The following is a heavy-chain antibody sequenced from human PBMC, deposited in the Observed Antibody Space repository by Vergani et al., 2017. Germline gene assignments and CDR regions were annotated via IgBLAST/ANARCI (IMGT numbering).Heavy chain of an antibody. Sequence: EVHLVESGGGLVQPGGSLRLSCVGSGFKLDEYWMSWVRQAPGKGLEWVADMKEDGADKKYVDSVKGRFTISRDNAKYSLFLQMNSLRAEDTAVYFCAREGHLVGPDLDYWGQGTLVTVSS. V-gene: IGHV3-7*01. CDR2: MKEDGADK. J-gene: IGHJ4*02. CDR3: AREGHLVGPDLDY. CDR1: GFKLDEYW. D-gene: IGHD1-26*01.